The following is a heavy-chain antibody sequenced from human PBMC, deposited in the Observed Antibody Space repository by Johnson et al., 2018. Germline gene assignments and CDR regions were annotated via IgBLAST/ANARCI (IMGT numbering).Heavy chain of an antibody. Sequence: EVQLLESGGGLVQPGRSLRLSCAASGFTFDDYAMHWVRQAPGKGLEWVSGIYWNSGSDMYYADSLKGRFTISRDNAKHSLYLQMNSLRAEDTAVYYCARDIQSIAAHWGQGTLVTVSS. CDR3: ARDIQSIAAH. J-gene: IGHJ4*02. CDR1: GFTFDDYA. V-gene: IGHV3-9*01. D-gene: IGHD6-6*01. CDR2: IYWNSGSDM.